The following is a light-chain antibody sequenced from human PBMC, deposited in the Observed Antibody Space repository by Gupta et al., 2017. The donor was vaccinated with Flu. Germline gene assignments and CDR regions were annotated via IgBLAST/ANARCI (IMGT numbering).Light chain of an antibody. CDR3: SAWDNSRSAWV. Sequence: TATISCTGNSNNVGNKGAAWLQQHQGHPPNLLSYRNGNRPSGIAERFSASRSGNTASLTITGLQPEDEADYYCSAWDNSRSAWVFGGGTKLTVL. CDR2: RNG. CDR1: SNNVGNKG. J-gene: IGLJ3*02. V-gene: IGLV10-54*04.